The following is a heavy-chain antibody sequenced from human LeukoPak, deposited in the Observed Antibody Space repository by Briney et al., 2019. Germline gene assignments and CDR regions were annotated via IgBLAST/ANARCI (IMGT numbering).Heavy chain of an antibody. CDR2: ISAYNGNT. CDR1: GYTFTSYG. J-gene: IGHJ4*02. Sequence: GGSLRLSCAASGYTFTSYGISWVRQAPGQGLEWMGWISAYNGNTNYAQKLQGRVTMTTDTSTSTAYMELRSLRSDDTAVYYCARAARSGWFNWGQGTLVTVSS. D-gene: IGHD6-19*01. CDR3: ARAARSGWFN. V-gene: IGHV1-18*01.